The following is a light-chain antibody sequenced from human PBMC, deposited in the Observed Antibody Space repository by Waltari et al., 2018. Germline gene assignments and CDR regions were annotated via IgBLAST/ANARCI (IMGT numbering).Light chain of an antibody. CDR2: EAS. CDR3: CSYVGSSTSYV. CDR1: SNDFGPDNL. Sequence: QSALTQPASVSGSPGQSITLSCTGVSNDFGPDNLVAWYQQYPGKAPKLMIYEASKRPSGVSNRFSGSKSGNTASLTISGLQAEDEADYFCCSYVGSSTSYVFGIGTKVTVL. V-gene: IGLV2-23*01. J-gene: IGLJ1*01.